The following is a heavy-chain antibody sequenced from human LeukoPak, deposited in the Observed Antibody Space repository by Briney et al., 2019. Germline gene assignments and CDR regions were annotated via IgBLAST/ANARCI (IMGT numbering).Heavy chain of an antibody. CDR2: IKQNGAEE. CDR1: GFTFRSFW. J-gene: IGHJ3*01. CDR3: ARYTVVSSPGAFDL. D-gene: IGHD2-21*01. Sequence: GGSLRLSCAASGFTFRSFWMSWVRQAPGKRLEWVANIKQNGAEEYYMDSVKGRFVISRDNAKYSVSLQMNSLRVEDTAMYYCARYTVVSSPGAFDLWGQGTMVTVSS. V-gene: IGHV3-7*03.